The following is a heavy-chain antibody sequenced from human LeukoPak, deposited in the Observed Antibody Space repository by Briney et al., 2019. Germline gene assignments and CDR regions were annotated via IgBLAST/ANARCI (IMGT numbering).Heavy chain of an antibody. V-gene: IGHV3-23*01. CDR1: GFTFSTFA. D-gene: IGHD2-8*02. Sequence: GGSLRLSCAASGFTFSTFAMIWVRQPPGKGLEWVSSIFPSGGEIHFADSVRGRFTISRDNSKSTLSLQMNSLRAEDTAIYYCATYRQVLLPFESWGQGTLVIVSS. CDR2: IFPSGGEI. J-gene: IGHJ4*02. CDR3: ATYRQVLLPFES.